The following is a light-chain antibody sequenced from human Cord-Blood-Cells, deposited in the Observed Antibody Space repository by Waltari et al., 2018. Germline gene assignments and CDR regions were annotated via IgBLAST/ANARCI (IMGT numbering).Light chain of an antibody. CDR1: QCVRSSY. CDR2: GAS. J-gene: IGKJ2*03. Sequence: EIVLTQSPGTLSLSPGERATLSCRASQCVRSSYLAWYQQKPGQSPRLLIYGASSRATSIPDRCSGSGSATDFTLTISRMEPADVAVYYCQQYGSSPPYSFGQGTKLEIK. CDR3: QQYGSSPPYS. V-gene: IGKV3-20*01.